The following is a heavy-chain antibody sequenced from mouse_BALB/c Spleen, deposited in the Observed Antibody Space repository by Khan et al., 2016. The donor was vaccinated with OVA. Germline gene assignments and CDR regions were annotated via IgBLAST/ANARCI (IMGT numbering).Heavy chain of an antibody. CDR2: IRYDGNS. J-gene: IGHJ3*01. V-gene: IGHV3-6*02. Sequence: VQLKQSGPGLVKPSQSLSLTCSVTGYSITSGYFWNWIRQFPGNKLEWMGYIRYDGNSNYNPSLKNRIFITRDTSKNQFFLKLNSVTPEDTATYYCARGGSSGPAWFTYWGQGTLVTVSA. CDR3: ARGGSSGPAWFTY. CDR1: GYSITSGYF. D-gene: IGHD3-1*01.